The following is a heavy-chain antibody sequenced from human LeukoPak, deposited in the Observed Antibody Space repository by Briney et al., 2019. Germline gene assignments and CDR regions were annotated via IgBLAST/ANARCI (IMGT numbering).Heavy chain of an antibody. CDR2: ISDDGGST. J-gene: IGHJ5*02. CDR3: ARDRSRAWFDP. V-gene: IGHV3-74*01. CDR1: GFTFSSYW. Sequence: GGSLRLSCTASGFTFSSYWMHWVRQAPGKGLVWVSRISDDGGSTSYADSVKGRFTIFRDNVKNTLYLQMNSLRAEDTAVYYCARDRSRAWFDPWGQGTLVTVSS.